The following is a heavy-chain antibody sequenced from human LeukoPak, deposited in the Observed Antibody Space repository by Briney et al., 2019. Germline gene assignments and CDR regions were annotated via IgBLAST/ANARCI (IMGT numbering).Heavy chain of an antibody. Sequence: GGSLRLSCSASGFTFSSYAMHWVRQAPGKGPEYVSAISSNGGSTYYADSVKGRFTISRDNSKNTLYLQMSSLRAEDTAVYYCVKGVLDYWGQGTLVTVSS. J-gene: IGHJ4*02. V-gene: IGHV3-64D*06. CDR1: GFTFSSYA. CDR3: VKGVLDY. CDR2: ISSNGGST.